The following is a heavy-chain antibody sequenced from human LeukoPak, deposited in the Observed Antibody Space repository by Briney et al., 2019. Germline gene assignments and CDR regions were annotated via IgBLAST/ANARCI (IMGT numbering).Heavy chain of an antibody. D-gene: IGHD3-3*01. CDR1: GFTLSDYY. CDR2: ISSTSSTM. J-gene: IGHJ4*02. Sequence: GGSLRLSCAAFGFTLSDYYMNWVRQAPGKGLEWVSYISSTSSTMYYADSVKGRFTISRDNAKNSLYLQMNSLRDEDTAVYYCARESAYAFWYWGQGTLVAVSS. CDR3: ARESAYAFWY. V-gene: IGHV3-48*02.